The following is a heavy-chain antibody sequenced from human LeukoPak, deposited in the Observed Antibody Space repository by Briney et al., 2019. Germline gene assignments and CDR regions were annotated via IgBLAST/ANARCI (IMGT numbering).Heavy chain of an antibody. CDR2: FDPEDGET. CDR1: GYTLTELS. CDR3: ARGRAYGSGSYYNPSYYYYMDV. J-gene: IGHJ6*03. V-gene: IGHV1-24*01. D-gene: IGHD3-10*01. Sequence: ASVKVSCKVSGYTLTELSMHWVRQAPGKGLEWMGGFDPEDGETIYAQKFQGRVTMTEDTSTDTAYMELSSLRSEDTAVYYCARGRAYGSGSYYNPSYYYYMDVWGKGTTVTISS.